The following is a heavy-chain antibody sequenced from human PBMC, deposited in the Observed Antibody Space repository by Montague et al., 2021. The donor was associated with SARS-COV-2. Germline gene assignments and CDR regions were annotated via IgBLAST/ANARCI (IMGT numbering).Heavy chain of an antibody. J-gene: IGHJ3*01. V-gene: IGHV3-21*01. D-gene: IGHD6-13*01. CDR1: GFTFSSYT. CDR3: ASSIPGAGVGDAFDV. CDR2: ISRGSSYI. Sequence: SLRLSCAASGFTFSSYTLNWVRQAPGKGLEWVSSISRGSSYIHYADSVKGRFTISRDSAKNSLYLQMNSLRAEDTAVYYCASSIPGAGVGDAFDVWGQGTIVTVSS.